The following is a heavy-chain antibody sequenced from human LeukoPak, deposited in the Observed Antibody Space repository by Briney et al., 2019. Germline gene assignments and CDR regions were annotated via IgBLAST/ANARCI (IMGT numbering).Heavy chain of an antibody. Sequence: PGGSLRLSCAASGFTFSSYGMHWVRQAPGKGLEWVAFVRFDGSYNSYSDSVKGRFTISRDNSKNTLYLQMKSLRAEDTAVYYCAKVRLGYCSGGSCSRGGTSMDVWGRGTTVTISS. D-gene: IGHD2-15*01. V-gene: IGHV3-30*02. J-gene: IGHJ6*03. CDR2: VRFDGSYN. CDR1: GFTFSSYG. CDR3: AKVRLGYCSGGSCSRGGTSMDV.